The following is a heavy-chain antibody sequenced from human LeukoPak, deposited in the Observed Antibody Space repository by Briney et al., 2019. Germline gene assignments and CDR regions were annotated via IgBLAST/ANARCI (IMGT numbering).Heavy chain of an antibody. D-gene: IGHD3-22*01. V-gene: IGHV3-11*01. Sequence: KSGGSLRLSCAASGFTFRDYYMSWIRQAPGKGLEWVSYISSSGRTIYYADSVKGRFTISRDNAKNSLYLQMNSLRAEDTAVYYCASPITMIVVVTANPYDAFDIWGQGTMVTVSS. CDR1: GFTFRDYY. CDR3: ASPITMIVVVTANPYDAFDI. CDR2: ISSSGRTI. J-gene: IGHJ3*02.